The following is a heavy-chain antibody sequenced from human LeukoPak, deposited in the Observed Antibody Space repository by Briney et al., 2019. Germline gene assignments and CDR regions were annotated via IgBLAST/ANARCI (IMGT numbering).Heavy chain of an antibody. CDR3: ARDKSGTLGDYDAFGI. CDR1: GFTFSDYY. V-gene: IGHV3-11*06. Sequence: GGSLRLSCAASGFTFSDYYMSWIRQAPGKGLERISYISSSTTYTNYADSVKGRFTISRDNAKNSLFLQMNSLRAEDTAVYYCARDKSGTLGDYDAFGIWGQGTMVTVSS. J-gene: IGHJ3*02. CDR2: ISSSTTYT. D-gene: IGHD4-17*01.